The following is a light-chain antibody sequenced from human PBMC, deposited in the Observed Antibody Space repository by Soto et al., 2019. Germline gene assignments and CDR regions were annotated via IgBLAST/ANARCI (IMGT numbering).Light chain of an antibody. V-gene: IGKV3-11*01. CDR2: DAS. CDR3: MQRSTWPFT. Sequence: EIVLTQSPATLSSSPGERAPLSCRASQSVNTYLAWYQHKPGQPPRLLLYDASNRALAIPARFSGFGSGTDFTLTISSLEPEDFAVYYCMQRSTWPFTFGPWTKVDI. J-gene: IGKJ3*01. CDR1: QSVNTY.